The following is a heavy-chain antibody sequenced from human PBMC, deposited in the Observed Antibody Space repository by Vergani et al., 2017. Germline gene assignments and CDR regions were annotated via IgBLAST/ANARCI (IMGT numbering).Heavy chain of an antibody. Sequence: QVQLQESGPGLVKPSESLSLTCTVSGGSISSYYWSWIRQPPGKGLACIGYIYHSGSTNYNLSLKSRVTISVDTSKKQFSLKLSSVTAADTALYYCARGRWDAFDIWGQGTMVTVSS. CDR2: IYHSGST. J-gene: IGHJ3*02. V-gene: IGHV4-59*01. CDR1: GGSISSYY. CDR3: ARGRWDAFDI. D-gene: IGHD4-23*01.